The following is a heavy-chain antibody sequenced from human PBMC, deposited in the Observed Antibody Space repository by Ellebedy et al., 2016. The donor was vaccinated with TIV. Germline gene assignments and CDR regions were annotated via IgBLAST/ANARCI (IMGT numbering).Heavy chain of an antibody. J-gene: IGHJ1*01. D-gene: IGHD2-21*02. Sequence: GGSLRLXXAASGFPFRSYWMSWVRQAPGKGLEWVANIKEGGSEKFYGDSVKGRFTISRDDAKNTLYLQMNSLTAEDTAVYYCAKWALQEIYGDGGRSEYWGQGTQVTVSS. V-gene: IGHV3-7*03. CDR3: AKWALQEIYGDGGRSEY. CDR1: GFPFRSYW. CDR2: IKEGGSEK.